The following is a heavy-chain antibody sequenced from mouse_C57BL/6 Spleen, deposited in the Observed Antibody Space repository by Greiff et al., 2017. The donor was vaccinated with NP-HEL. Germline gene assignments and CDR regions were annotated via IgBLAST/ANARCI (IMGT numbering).Heavy chain of an antibody. V-gene: IGHV1-82*01. D-gene: IGHD2-4*01. CDR3: ARGYDYDGGPFAY. Sequence: QVQLQQSGPELVKPGASVKISCKASGYAFSSSWMNWVKQRPGKGLEWIGRIYPGDGDTNYNGKFKGKATLTADKSSSTADMQLSSLTSEDSAVYFCARGYDYDGGPFAYWGQGTLVTVSA. J-gene: IGHJ3*01. CDR1: GYAFSSSW. CDR2: IYPGDGDT.